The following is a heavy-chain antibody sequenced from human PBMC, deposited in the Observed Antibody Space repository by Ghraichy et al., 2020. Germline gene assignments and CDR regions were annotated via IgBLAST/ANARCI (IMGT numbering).Heavy chain of an antibody. V-gene: IGHV3-30*03. D-gene: IGHD3-16*01. Sequence: GGSLRLSCAASGFPFSSHGMFWVRQAPGKGLEWVSLVSYGGDNQYYADSVKGRFTVSRDNSQNTVYLQMNGLRREDTAIYYCARGSWGEGWNHIGDWGKGTPVNASS. J-gene: IGHJ4*02. CDR3: ARGSWGEGWNHIGD. CDR2: VSYGGDNQ. CDR1: GFPFSSHG.